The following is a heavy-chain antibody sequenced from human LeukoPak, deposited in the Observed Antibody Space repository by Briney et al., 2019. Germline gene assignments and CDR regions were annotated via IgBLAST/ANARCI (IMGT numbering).Heavy chain of an antibody. V-gene: IGHV4-39*07. CDR1: GGSISSTSYY. Sequence: SETLSLTCTVSGGSISSTSYYWGWIRQPPGKGLEWIGSIYYSGSTYYNPSLKSRVAISADRSKNQFSLKLNSVTAADTAVYYCSSTTYYYGSGSFPSYYFDYWGQGALVTVSS. J-gene: IGHJ4*02. D-gene: IGHD3-10*01. CDR2: IYYSGST. CDR3: SSTTYYYGSGSFPSYYFDY.